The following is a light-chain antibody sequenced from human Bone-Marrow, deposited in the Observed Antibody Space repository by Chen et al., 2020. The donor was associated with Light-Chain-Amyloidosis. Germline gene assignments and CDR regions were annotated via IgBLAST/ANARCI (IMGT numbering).Light chain of an antibody. Sequence: QSALTQPASVSGSPGQTITISCTGTSTDVGGYNYVSWYQQHPGKAPKLMIYDVSTRPSGVSSRFSGSKSGNTASLTISGLQAEDEADYYCSSYTTSGTHVFGTGTKVTVL. CDR1: STDVGGYNY. J-gene: IGLJ1*01. V-gene: IGLV2-14*03. CDR3: SSYTTSGTHV. CDR2: DVS.